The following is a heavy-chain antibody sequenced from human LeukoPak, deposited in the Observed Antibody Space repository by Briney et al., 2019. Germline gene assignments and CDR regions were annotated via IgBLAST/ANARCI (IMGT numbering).Heavy chain of an antibody. CDR2: IYYSGST. J-gene: IGHJ6*03. D-gene: IGHD2-2*01. CDR3: ASPEYCSSIDCYYYMDV. V-gene: IGHV4-39*01. Sequence: SETLSLTCTVSGGSISTSSYSWGWIRQPPGKGLEWIGTIYYSGSTYYNPSLKSRVTISLDTSKKQFSLNLGSVTAADTAVYSSASPEYCSSIDCYYYMDVWGKGTTVTVSS. CDR1: GGSISTSSYS.